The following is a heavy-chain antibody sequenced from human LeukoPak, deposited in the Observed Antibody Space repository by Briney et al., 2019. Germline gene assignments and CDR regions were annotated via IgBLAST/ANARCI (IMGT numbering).Heavy chain of an antibody. CDR3: ARDRGSSGWYDY. Sequence: SQTLSLTCALSGDSVSSNSAAWNWIRHSPSRGLEWLVRTYFRSKWYNDYSVSVKSRITINPDTSKNQFSLQLNSVTPEDTAVYYCARDRGSSGWYDYWGQGTLVTVSS. D-gene: IGHD6-19*01. CDR2: TYFRSKWYN. CDR1: GDSVSSNSAA. V-gene: IGHV6-1*01. J-gene: IGHJ4*02.